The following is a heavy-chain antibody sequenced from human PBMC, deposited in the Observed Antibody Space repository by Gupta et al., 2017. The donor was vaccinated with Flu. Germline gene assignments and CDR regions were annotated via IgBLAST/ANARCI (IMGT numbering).Heavy chain of an antibody. CDR2: ADYSGNT. CDR3: PRRNMYGKTFHH. Sequence: GWIRQPPGKGLEWTGHADYSGNTFYSPSLKSRATMSVYTSKNQFSLKLNSVTAADPAVYYCPRRNMYGKTFHHWGPGTLVTV. D-gene: IGHD2-8*01. V-gene: IGHV4-39*01. J-gene: IGHJ1*01.